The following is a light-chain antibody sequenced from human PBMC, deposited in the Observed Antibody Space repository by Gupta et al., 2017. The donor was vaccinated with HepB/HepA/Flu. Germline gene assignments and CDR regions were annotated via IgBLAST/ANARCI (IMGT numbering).Light chain of an antibody. Sequence: QSVLTQPPSASGTPGQRVTISCSVGSSDLGSNPVSWYEQLPGTAPQLLMYNTSQRPLGVPDRFSGSKSGASASLAISGLQSEYEADYHCAAWDDNLNGWVFGGGTKLTVL. CDR3: AAWDDNLNGWV. CDR1: SSDLGSNP. J-gene: IGLJ2*01. V-gene: IGLV1-44*01. CDR2: NTS.